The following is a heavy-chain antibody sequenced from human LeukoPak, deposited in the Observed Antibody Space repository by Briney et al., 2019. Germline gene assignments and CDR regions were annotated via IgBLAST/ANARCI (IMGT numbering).Heavy chain of an antibody. D-gene: IGHD3-10*01. CDR2: INHSGST. CDR3: ARGKRWFGELSSWYNWFDP. V-gene: IGHV4-34*01. CDR1: GGSFSGYY. Sequence: PSETLSLTCAVYGGSFSGYYWSWIRQPPGKGLEWIGEINHSGSTNYNPSLKSRVTISVDTSKSQFSLKLSSVTAADTAVYYCARGKRWFGELSSWYNWFDPWGQGTLVTVSS. J-gene: IGHJ5*02.